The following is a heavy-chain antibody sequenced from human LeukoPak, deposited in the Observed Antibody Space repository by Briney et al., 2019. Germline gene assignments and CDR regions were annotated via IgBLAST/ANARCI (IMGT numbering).Heavy chain of an antibody. CDR3: TTDAYDSSGYYLFDY. D-gene: IGHD3-22*01. CDR2: IKSKTDGGTT. V-gene: IGHV3-15*01. Sequence: GGSLRLSCAASGFTFSNAWMSWVRQAPGKGLEWVGRIKSKTDGGTTDYAAPVKGRFTISRDDSKNTLYLQMNSLKTEDTAVYYCTTDAYDSSGYYLFDYWGQGTLVTVSS. J-gene: IGHJ4*02. CDR1: GFTFSNAW.